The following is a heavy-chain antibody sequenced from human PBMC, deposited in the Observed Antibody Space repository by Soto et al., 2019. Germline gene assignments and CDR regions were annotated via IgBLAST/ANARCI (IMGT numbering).Heavy chain of an antibody. Sequence: GGSLRLSCAASGFTFSSYGMHWVRQAPGKGLEWVAVIWYDGSNKYYADSVKGRFTISRDNSKNTLYLQMNSLRAEDTAVYYCARESRVPYSSSWYRANYYYGMAVWGQGTTVTVSS. D-gene: IGHD6-13*01. CDR2: IWYDGSNK. CDR3: ARESRVPYSSSWYRANYYYGMAV. CDR1: GFTFSSYG. V-gene: IGHV3-33*01. J-gene: IGHJ6*02.